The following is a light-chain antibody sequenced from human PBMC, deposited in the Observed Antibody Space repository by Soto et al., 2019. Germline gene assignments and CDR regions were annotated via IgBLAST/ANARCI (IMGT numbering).Light chain of an antibody. CDR1: QSISSG. CDR2: DAS. V-gene: IGKV1-5*01. Sequence: EIQMAHSPSTLSASVGGRVTITCRANQSISSGLAWYQQKPGKAPKLLIYDASSLESGVPSRFSGSGSGTEFTLTIISLQPDDFASYYSHQYNIHLLTSGQGAKV. J-gene: IGKJ1*01. CDR3: HQYNIHLLT.